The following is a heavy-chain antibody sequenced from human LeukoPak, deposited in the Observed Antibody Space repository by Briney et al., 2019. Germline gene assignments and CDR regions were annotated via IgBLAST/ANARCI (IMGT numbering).Heavy chain of an antibody. CDR2: IIPIFGTA. Sequence: SVKVSCKASGGTFSSYAISWVRQAPGQGLEWMGGIIPIFGTANYAQKFQGRVTIAADKSTSTAYMELSSLRSEDTAVYYCAREREKLRAFDIWGQGTMVTVSS. J-gene: IGHJ3*02. D-gene: IGHD1-7*01. CDR1: GGTFSSYA. V-gene: IGHV1-69*06. CDR3: AREREKLRAFDI.